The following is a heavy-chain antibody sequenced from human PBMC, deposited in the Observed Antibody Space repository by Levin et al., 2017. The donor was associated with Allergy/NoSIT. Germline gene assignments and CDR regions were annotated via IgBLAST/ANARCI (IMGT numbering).Heavy chain of an antibody. CDR1: GGSFSGYY. D-gene: IGHD5-18*01. CDR3: ARSSRRGYSYGYSRNFFDY. CDR2: INHSGST. V-gene: IGHV4-34*01. J-gene: IGHJ4*02. Sequence: SQTLSLTCAVYGGSFSGYYWSWIRQPPGKGLEWIGEINHSGSTNYNPSLKSRVTISVDTSKNQFSLKLSSVTAADTAVYYCARSSRRGYSYGYSRNFFDYWGQGTLVTVSS.